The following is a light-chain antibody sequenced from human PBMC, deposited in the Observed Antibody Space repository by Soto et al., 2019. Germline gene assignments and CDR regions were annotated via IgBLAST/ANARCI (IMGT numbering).Light chain of an antibody. CDR3: HQRQSWPRT. Sequence: IVLTRSPASLSSSSGERATLSCRASQTVNSRLAWYQHKPGQAPRLLIYHTSNRATGIPARFSGSGSGTDFTLTISSLEPEDFAVYYCHQRQSWPRTFGQGTKVDIK. CDR1: QTVNSR. CDR2: HTS. J-gene: IGKJ1*01. V-gene: IGKV3-11*01.